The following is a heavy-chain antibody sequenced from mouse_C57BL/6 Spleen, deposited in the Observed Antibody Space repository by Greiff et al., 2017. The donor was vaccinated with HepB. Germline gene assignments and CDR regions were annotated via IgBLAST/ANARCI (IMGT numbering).Heavy chain of an antibody. CDR3: AREEAGSSSIY. D-gene: IGHD1-1*01. J-gene: IGHJ2*01. CDR1: GYSFTGYY. Sequence: VHVKQSGPELVKPGASVKISCKASGYSFTGYYMNWVKQSPEKSLEWIGEINPSTGGTTYNQKFKAKATLTVDKSSSTAYMQLKSLTSEDSAVYYCAREEAGSSSIYWGQGTTLTVSS. V-gene: IGHV1-42*01. CDR2: INPSTGGT.